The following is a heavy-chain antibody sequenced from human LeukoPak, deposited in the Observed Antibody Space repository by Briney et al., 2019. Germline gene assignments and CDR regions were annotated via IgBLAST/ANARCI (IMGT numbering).Heavy chain of an antibody. CDR3: ARGTDSSGYRFFDY. CDR1: GGTFSSYA. CDR2: IIPILGIA. J-gene: IGHJ4*02. Sequence: ASVKVSCKASGGTFSSYAISWVRQAPGQGLGWMGRIIPILGIANYAQKFQGRVTMTRDTSTSTVYMELSSLRSEDTAVYYCARGTDSSGYRFFDYWGQGTLVTVSS. D-gene: IGHD3-22*01. V-gene: IGHV1-69*04.